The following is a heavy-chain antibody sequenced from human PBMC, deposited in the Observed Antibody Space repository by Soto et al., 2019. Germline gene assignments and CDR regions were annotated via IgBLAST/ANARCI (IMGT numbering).Heavy chain of an antibody. V-gene: IGHV3-21*01. CDR2: ITTSSAYI. CDR3: VSSGTARLLRHSWFDT. D-gene: IGHD2-21*01. J-gene: IGHJ5*02. Sequence: EVQLVESGGGLVKPGGSLRLSCAASGFTFNTYDMNWVRQAPGKGLEWVSSITTSSAYIYYADSLKGRITISRDNAKNSLFRQMNRQRAEDTAVYYCVSSGTARLLRHSWFDTWGQGTLVTVSS. CDR1: GFTFNTYD.